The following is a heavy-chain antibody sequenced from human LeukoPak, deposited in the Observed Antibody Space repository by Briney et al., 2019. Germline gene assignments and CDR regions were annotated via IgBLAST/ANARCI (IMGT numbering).Heavy chain of an antibody. V-gene: IGHV3-30*02. CDR3: ANESDTAIVTIDY. CDR2: IWYDGSNK. CDR1: GFTFSSYG. D-gene: IGHD5-18*01. Sequence: PGGSLRLSCAASGFTFSSYGMHWVRQAPGKGLEWVAFIWYDGSNKYYADSVKGRFPISRDNSKNTLYLQMNSLRAEDTAGCYCANESDTAIVTIDYWGQGTLVPVSS. J-gene: IGHJ4*02.